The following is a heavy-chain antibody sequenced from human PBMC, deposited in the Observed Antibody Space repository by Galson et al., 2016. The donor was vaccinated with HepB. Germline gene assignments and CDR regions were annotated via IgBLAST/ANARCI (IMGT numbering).Heavy chain of an antibody. CDR3: ACATYCGGDCYSLDY. D-gene: IGHD2-21*02. CDR2: IYHSGST. Sequence: SETLSLTCAVSGGSISSYNWWTWVRQPPGKGLEWIGEIYHSGSTHYNPSLKSRVTISVDKSKNQFSLNLSSVTAADTAVYFCACATYCGGDCYSLDYWGLGTLVAVSS. V-gene: IGHV4-4*02. CDR1: GGSISSYNW. J-gene: IGHJ4*02.